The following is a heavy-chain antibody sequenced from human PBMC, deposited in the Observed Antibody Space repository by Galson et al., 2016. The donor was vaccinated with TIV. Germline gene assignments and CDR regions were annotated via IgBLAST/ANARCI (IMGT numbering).Heavy chain of an antibody. J-gene: IGHJ4*01. CDR3: ATSLDYSQHFDY. CDR2: YDREEGER. CDR1: GYRLSKLS. Sequence: SVKVSCKVSGYRLSKLSMYWVRQAPGKGLEWMGGYDREEGERVHTQKFQGRVTMTEGSSTDTAYMDLRSLRSEDTAVYFCATSLDYSQHFDYWGHGTLVTVSS. V-gene: IGHV1-24*01. D-gene: IGHD4-11*01.